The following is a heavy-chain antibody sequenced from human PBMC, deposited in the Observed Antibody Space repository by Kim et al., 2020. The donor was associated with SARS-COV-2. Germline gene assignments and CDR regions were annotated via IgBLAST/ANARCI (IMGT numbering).Heavy chain of an antibody. J-gene: IGHJ4*02. V-gene: IGHV3-9*01. CDR2: ISWNSGSI. Sequence: GGSLRLSCAASGFTFDDYAMHWVRQAPGKGLEWVSGISWNSGSIGYADSVKGRFTISRDNAKNSLYLQMNSLRAEDTALYYCAKAHLGGTQWLVRFDYWGQGTLVTVSS. D-gene: IGHD6-19*01. CDR1: GFTFDDYA. CDR3: AKAHLGGTQWLVRFDY.